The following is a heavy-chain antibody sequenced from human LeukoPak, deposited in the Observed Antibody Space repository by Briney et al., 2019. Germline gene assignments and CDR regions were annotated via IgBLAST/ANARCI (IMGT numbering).Heavy chain of an antibody. D-gene: IGHD3-16*01. CDR1: GFTFSSYS. J-gene: IGHJ4*02. Sequence: GGSLRLSCAASGFTFSSYSMNWVRQAPGKGLEWVSYISSSSSTIYYADSVKGRFTISRDNSKNTLYLQMNSLRAEDTAVYYCAKDRSMITFGGAIDYWGQGTLVTVSS. CDR2: ISSSSSTI. V-gene: IGHV3-48*01. CDR3: AKDRSMITFGGAIDY.